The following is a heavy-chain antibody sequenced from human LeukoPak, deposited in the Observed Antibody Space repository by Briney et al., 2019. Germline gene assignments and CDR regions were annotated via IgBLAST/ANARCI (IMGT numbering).Heavy chain of an antibody. D-gene: IGHD3-3*01. CDR3: ARGTYYDFGNWFDP. Sequence: GRSLRLSCAASGFTISDYGMHWVHQAPGKGLEWVAVIRYDGSNKDYGDSVKGRFTISRDNSENTLNLQMNSLRAEDTAVYYCARGTYYDFGNWFDPWGQGTLVIVSS. J-gene: IGHJ5*02. CDR2: IRYDGSNK. CDR1: GFTISDYG. V-gene: IGHV3-33*01.